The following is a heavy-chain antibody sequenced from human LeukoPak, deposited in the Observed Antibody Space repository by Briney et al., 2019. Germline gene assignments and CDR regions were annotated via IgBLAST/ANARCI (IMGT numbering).Heavy chain of an antibody. J-gene: IGHJ4*02. D-gene: IGHD6-19*01. Sequence: RSGGSLRLSCAASGFTFSSYAMSWVRQAPGKGLEWVSAISGSAYSTYYADSVKGRFTISRDNSKNTLYLQMNSQRAEDTAVYYCAKETVAAPPIDYWGQGTLVTVSS. CDR1: GFTFSSYA. CDR3: AKETVAAPPIDY. CDR2: ISGSAYST. V-gene: IGHV3-23*01.